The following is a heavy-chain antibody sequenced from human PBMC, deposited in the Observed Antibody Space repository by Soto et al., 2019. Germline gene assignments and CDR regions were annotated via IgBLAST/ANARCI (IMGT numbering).Heavy chain of an antibody. J-gene: IGHJ4*02. D-gene: IGHD3-10*01. CDR2: IKSKTDGGTT. CDR1: GFTFSNAW. Sequence: GGSLRLSCAASGFTFSNAWMSWVRQAPGKGLEWVGRIKSKTDGGTTDYAAPVKGRFTISRDDSKNTLYLQMNSLKTEDTAVYYCTTDLSSTYYYGSGSYLQFDYWGQGTLVTVSS. V-gene: IGHV3-15*01. CDR3: TTDLSSTYYYGSGSYLQFDY.